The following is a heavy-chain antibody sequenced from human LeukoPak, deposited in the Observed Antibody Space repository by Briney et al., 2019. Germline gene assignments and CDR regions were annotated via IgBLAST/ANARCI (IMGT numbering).Heavy chain of an antibody. CDR3: AREYPYCSGGSSDGHYYYGMDV. CDR1: GFTFSNFA. J-gene: IGHJ6*02. CDR2: ISYDGNIK. Sequence: GGSLRLSCAASGFTFSNFAIYWVRQAPGKGLEWVAVISYDGNIKYYADSVKGRFTISRDNAKNSLYLQMNSLRAEDTAVYYCAREYPYCSGGSSDGHYYYGMDVWGQGTTVTVSS. D-gene: IGHD2-15*01. V-gene: IGHV3-30-3*01.